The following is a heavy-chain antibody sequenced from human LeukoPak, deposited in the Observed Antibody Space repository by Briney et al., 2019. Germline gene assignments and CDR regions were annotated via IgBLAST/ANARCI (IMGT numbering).Heavy chain of an antibody. V-gene: IGHV3-48*03. CDR2: ITADGTNK. Sequence: AGSLRVSCAASGFTSIAYETNWVRHAPGKGLEWVSYITADGTNKYDADSVKGRFTISRDNAKNSLYLQMNSLRVDDTAIYYCAREVEWELPDYWGQGTLVTVSS. D-gene: IGHD1-26*01. CDR1: GFTSIAYE. CDR3: AREVEWELPDY. J-gene: IGHJ4*02.